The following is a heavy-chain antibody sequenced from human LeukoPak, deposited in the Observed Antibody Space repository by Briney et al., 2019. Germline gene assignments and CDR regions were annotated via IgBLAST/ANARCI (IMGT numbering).Heavy chain of an antibody. D-gene: IGHD3-10*01. V-gene: IGHV1-24*01. CDR2: FDPEDGET. CDR1: GYTLTELS. J-gene: IGHJ6*02. CDR3: ATDSGGTMVRGATTHYYYYGMDV. Sequence: GASVTVSFKVSGYTLTELSMHWVRQAPGKGLEWMGGFDPEDGETIYAQKFQGRVTMTEDTSTDTAYMELSSLRSEDTAVYYCATDSGGTMVRGATTHYYYYGMDVWGQGTTVTVSS.